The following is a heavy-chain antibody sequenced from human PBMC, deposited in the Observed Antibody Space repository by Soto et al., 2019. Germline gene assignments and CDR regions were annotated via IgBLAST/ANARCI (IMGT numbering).Heavy chain of an antibody. J-gene: IGHJ3*02. D-gene: IGHD5-12*01. CDR1: GYTFTSYD. V-gene: IGHV1-8*01. Sequence: GESLKISCKASGYTFTSYDINWVRQATGQGLEWMGWMNPNSGNTGYAQKFQGRVTMTRNTSISTAYMELSSLRSEDTAVYYCARISYEGDAFDIWGQGTMVTVSS. CDR2: MNPNSGNT. CDR3: ARISYEGDAFDI.